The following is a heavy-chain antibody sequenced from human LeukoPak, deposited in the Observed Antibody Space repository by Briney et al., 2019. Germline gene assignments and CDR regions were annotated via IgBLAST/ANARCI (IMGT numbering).Heavy chain of an antibody. CDR3: AMGYDSSV. D-gene: IGHD3-22*01. J-gene: IGHJ4*02. Sequence: GGSLRLSCAASGFTFSTYWMNWVRQAPGKGLEWVANIKPDGSDKYYVDSVKGRFTISRDNSKNALYLQMNSLRAEDTAVYYCAMGYDSSVWGQGTLVTVSS. CDR2: IKPDGSDK. V-gene: IGHV3-7*03. CDR1: GFTFSTYW.